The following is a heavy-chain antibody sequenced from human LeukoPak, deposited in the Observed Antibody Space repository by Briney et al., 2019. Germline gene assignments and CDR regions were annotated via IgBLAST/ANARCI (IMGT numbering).Heavy chain of an antibody. CDR1: GYTFTSYY. CDR2: INPNSGGT. D-gene: IGHD3-16*01. CDR3: ARVWHAAMNYFDY. V-gene: IGHV1-2*02. J-gene: IGHJ4*02. Sequence: ASVKVSCKASGYTFTSYYMHWVRQAPGQGLEWMGWINPNSGGTNYAQKFQGRVTMTRDTSISTAYMELSRLRSDDTAVYYCARVWHAAMNYFDYWGQGTLVTVSS.